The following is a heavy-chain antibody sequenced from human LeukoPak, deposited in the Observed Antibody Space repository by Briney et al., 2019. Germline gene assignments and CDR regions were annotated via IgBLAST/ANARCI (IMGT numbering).Heavy chain of an antibody. J-gene: IGHJ3*02. CDR3: ARDRDYGGPNDAFDI. Sequence: SVKVSCKASGGTFISYAISWVRQAPGQGLEWMGGIIPIFGTANYAQKFQGRVTITADESTSTAYMELSSLRSEDTAVYYCARDRDYGGPNDAFDIWGQGTMVTVSS. D-gene: IGHD4-23*01. V-gene: IGHV1-69*13. CDR2: IIPIFGTA. CDR1: GGTFISYA.